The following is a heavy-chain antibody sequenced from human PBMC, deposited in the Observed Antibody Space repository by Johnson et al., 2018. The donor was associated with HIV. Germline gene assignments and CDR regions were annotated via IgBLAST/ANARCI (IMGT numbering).Heavy chain of an antibody. CDR1: GFTFSSYA. D-gene: IGHD6-19*01. Sequence: VQLVESGGGVVRPGGSLRLSCAASGFTFSSYAMSWVRQAPGKGLEWVSAISGSGGSTYYADSVKGRFTISRDNTKNSLYLQMNSLRAEDTALYYCARGQWLVPFTFDLWGPGTMVTVSS. CDR3: ARGQWLVPFTFDL. CDR2: ISGSGGST. V-gene: IGHV3-23*04. J-gene: IGHJ3*01.